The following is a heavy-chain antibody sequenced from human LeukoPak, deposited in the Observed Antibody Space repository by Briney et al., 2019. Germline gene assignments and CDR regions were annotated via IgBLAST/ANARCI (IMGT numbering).Heavy chain of an antibody. J-gene: IGHJ4*02. D-gene: IGHD4-11*01. Sequence: SSETLSLTSAVYGGSFSGYYWSWIRQPPGKRLEWIGEINHSGSTNYNPSLKSRVTISVDTSKNQFSLKLSSVTAADTAGYYCARAASNYPFGYWGQGTLVTVSS. CDR3: ARAASNYPFGY. V-gene: IGHV4-34*01. CDR1: GGSFSGYY. CDR2: INHSGST.